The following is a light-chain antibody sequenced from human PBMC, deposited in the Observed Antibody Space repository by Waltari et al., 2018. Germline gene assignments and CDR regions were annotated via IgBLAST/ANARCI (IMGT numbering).Light chain of an antibody. J-gene: IGLJ3*02. V-gene: IGLV2-23*02. Sequence: QSALTQTATVSGSPGQSITISCTGTTSDVGIYNLVSWYQQHPGKAPTLIIYDVNKRPSGVSNRFSGSKSGNTASHTISGLQAADEAYYYCCSYAGSAISVFGGGTKVTVL. CDR2: DVN. CDR1: TSDVGIYNL. CDR3: CSYAGSAISV.